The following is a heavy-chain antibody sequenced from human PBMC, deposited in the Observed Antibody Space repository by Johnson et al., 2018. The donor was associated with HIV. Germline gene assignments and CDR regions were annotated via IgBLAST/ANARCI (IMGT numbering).Heavy chain of an antibody. CDR1: GFTFSSYW. D-gene: IGHD6-19*01. CDR3: ARAMYTSGWSYDACDI. J-gene: IGHJ3*02. V-gene: IGHV3-7*01. CDR2: IKQDGSEK. Sequence: VQLVESGGGLVQPGGSLRLSCAASGFTFSSYWMSWVRPAPGKGLEWVANIKQDGSEKYYVDSVKGRFTISRDNAKNSLYLQMNSLRAEDAAVYYCARAMYTSGWSYDACDIWGQGTMVTVSS.